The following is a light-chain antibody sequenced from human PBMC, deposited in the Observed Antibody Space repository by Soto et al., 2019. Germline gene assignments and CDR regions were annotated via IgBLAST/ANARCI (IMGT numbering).Light chain of an antibody. CDR1: QSLVHSDGQAY. J-gene: IGKJ1*01. Sequence: DAVLTQSPLSLPVTLGQPAAISCRSSQSLVHSDGQAYLIWFQQRPGQSPRRLIYQVSRRDAGVADRFSGSGSGTDFTLIISRVEAEDVGVYYCMQGTHWPWTFGQGTKVEIK. V-gene: IGKV2-30*02. CDR2: QVS. CDR3: MQGTHWPWT.